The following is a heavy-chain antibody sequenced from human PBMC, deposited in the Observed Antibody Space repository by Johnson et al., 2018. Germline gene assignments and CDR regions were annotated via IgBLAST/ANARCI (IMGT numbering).Heavy chain of an antibody. CDR3: ARRSPLTISWGDAFNM. V-gene: IGHV3-66*02. D-gene: IGHD1-14*01. Sequence: VQLQESGGGLVQPGGSLRLSCGASGFTVSSNFMSWVRQAPGKGLEWVSVIYIDGSTYYADSVKGRFTISRDTSKNTLYLQMKSLRPEDTAVYYCARRSPLTISWGDAFNMWGQGTMVTFSS. CDR1: GFTVSSNF. J-gene: IGHJ3*02. CDR2: IYIDGST.